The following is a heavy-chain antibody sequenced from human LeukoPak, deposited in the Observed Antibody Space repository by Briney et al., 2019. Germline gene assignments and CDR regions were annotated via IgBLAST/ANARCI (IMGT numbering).Heavy chain of an antibody. CDR3: AREVSSDDYGDYGWFDP. CDR1: GGSLSGFY. D-gene: IGHD4-17*01. V-gene: IGHV4-34*01. Sequence: SETLSLTCAVSGGSLSGFYWSWIRQSPGKGLEWIGEIKHGGATNYNPSLQSRVTMSLGTSTNQLSLKLRSVIAADTAVYYCAREVSSDDYGDYGWFDPWGQGTLVTVSS. J-gene: IGHJ5*02. CDR2: IKHGGAT.